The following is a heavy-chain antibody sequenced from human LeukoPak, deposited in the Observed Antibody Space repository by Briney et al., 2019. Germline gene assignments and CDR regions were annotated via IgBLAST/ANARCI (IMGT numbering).Heavy chain of an antibody. CDR1: GFTFSSYG. CDR2: ISYDGSNK. D-gene: IGHD2-8*02. J-gene: IGHJ1*01. Sequence: PGGYLRLSCAASGFTFSSYGMHWVRQAPGKGLEWVAVISYDGSNKYYADSVKGRFTISRDNSKNTLYLQMNSLRAEDTALYYCAKACCNVVYAPGGWGQGTLVTVSS. CDR3: AKACCNVVYAPGG. V-gene: IGHV3-30*18.